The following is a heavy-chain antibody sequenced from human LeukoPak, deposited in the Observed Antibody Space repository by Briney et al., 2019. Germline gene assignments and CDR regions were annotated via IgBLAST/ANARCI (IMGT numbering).Heavy chain of an antibody. CDR1: GYTFTGYY. J-gene: IGHJ3*02. V-gene: IGHV1-2*02. CDR2: INPNSGGT. CDR3: ARERVGYCSSTSCRDDAFDI. Sequence: ASVKVSCKASGYTFTGYYMHWVRQAPGQGLEWMGWINPNSGGTNYAQKFQGRVTMSRDTSISTAYMELSRLRSEDTAVYYCARERVGYCSSTSCRDDAFDIWGQGTMVTVSS. D-gene: IGHD2-2*01.